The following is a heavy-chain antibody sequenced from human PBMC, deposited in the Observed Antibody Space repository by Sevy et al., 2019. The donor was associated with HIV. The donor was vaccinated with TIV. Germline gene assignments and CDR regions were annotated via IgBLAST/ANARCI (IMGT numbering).Heavy chain of an antibody. CDR3: ARAGARGVFGVILDKSYYYMDV. Sequence: ASVKVSCKASGYIFTGYYIHWVRQAPGQGLEWMGYIKPDSGDTNYAQRFQGRVTMTRDTSIKTAYMELSRLTFDDTAVYFCARAGARGVFGVILDKSYYYMDVWGEGTTVTVSS. V-gene: IGHV1-2*02. D-gene: IGHD3-3*01. J-gene: IGHJ6*03. CDR1: GYIFTGYY. CDR2: IKPDSGDT.